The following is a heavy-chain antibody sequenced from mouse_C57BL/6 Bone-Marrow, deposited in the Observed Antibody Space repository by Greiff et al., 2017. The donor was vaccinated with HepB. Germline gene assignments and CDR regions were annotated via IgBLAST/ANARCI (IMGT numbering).Heavy chain of an antibody. CDR1: GFSLTSYG. CDR3: ASPTVVEGYWYFDV. V-gene: IGHV2-2*01. J-gene: IGHJ1*03. CDR2: IWSGGST. D-gene: IGHD1-1*01. Sequence: QVQLKQSGPGLVQPSQSLSITCTVSGFSLTSYGVHWVRQSPGKGLEWLGVIWSGGSTDYNAAFISRLSISKDNSKSQVFFKMNSLQADDTAIYYCASPTVVEGYWYFDVWGTGTTVTVSS.